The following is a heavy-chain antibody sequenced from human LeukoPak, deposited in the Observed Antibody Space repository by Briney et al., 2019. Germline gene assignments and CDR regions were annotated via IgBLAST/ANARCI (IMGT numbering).Heavy chain of an antibody. CDR3: ARDAAEYYYDSSGYRRPGGYFQH. CDR1: GFTFSSYC. Sequence: PGGSLRLSCAASGFTFSSYCMHWVRQAPGKGLEWVAVIWYDGSNKYYADSVKGRFTISRDNSKNTLYLQMNSLRAEDTAVYYCARDAAEYYYDSSGYRRPGGYFQHWGQGTLVTVSS. CDR2: IWYDGSNK. D-gene: IGHD3-22*01. J-gene: IGHJ1*01. V-gene: IGHV3-33*01.